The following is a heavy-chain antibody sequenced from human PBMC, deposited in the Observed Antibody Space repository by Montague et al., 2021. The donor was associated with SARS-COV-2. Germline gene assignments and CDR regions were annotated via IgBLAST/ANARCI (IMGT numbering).Heavy chain of an antibody. CDR2: IWYDGSNK. CDR3: AKEYSSSSTHYYGMDV. D-gene: IGHD6-6*01. Sequence: SLRLSCAASGFTFSSYGMHWVRQAPGKGLEWVAVIWYDGSNKYYADSVKGRFTIFRDNSKNTLYLQMNSLRAEDTAVYYCAKEYSSSSTHYYGMDVWGQGTTVTVSS. CDR1: GFTFSSYG. V-gene: IGHV3-33*06. J-gene: IGHJ6*02.